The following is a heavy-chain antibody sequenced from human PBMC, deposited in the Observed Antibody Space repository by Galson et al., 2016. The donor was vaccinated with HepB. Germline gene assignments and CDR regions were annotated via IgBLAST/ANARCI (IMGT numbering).Heavy chain of an antibody. D-gene: IGHD1-26*01. Sequence: SLRLSCAASGFTFSSYWMHWVRQVPGKGLVMVARTNTDGSDTGHADSVKGRFTISRDSAKNTLYLQMNTLRAEDTAVYYCARDYLTYTGSYLYSWGQGTLVTVSS. V-gene: IGHV3-74*01. CDR1: GFTFSSYW. CDR2: TNTDGSDT. J-gene: IGHJ4*02. CDR3: ARDYLTYTGSYLYS.